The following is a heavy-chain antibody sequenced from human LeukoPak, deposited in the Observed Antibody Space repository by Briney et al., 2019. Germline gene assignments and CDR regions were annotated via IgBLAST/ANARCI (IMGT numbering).Heavy chain of an antibody. Sequence: SVKVSCKASGGTFSSYAISWVRQAPGQGLEWMGRIIPILGIANYAQKFQGRVTITADKSTSTAYMELSSLRSEDTAVYYCARDNLVDYDFWSGYRVSYFDYWGQGTLVTVFS. CDR2: IIPILGIA. J-gene: IGHJ4*02. D-gene: IGHD3-3*01. V-gene: IGHV1-69*04. CDR1: GGTFSSYA. CDR3: ARDNLVDYDFWSGYRVSYFDY.